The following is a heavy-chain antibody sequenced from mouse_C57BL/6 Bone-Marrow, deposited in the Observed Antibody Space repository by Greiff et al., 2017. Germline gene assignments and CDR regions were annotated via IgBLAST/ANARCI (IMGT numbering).Heavy chain of an antibody. CDR1: GYTFTDYY. D-gene: IGHD1-1*01. CDR2: INPYNGGT. CDR3: AGRGLYYYGPWFAY. V-gene: IGHV1-19*01. J-gene: IGHJ3*01. Sequence: VQLQQSGPVLVKPGASVKMSCKASGYTFTDYYMNWVKQSPGKSLEWIGVINPYNGGTSYNQKFKGKATLTVDKSSSTAYMELNSLTSEDSAVYYCAGRGLYYYGPWFAYWGQGTLVTVSA.